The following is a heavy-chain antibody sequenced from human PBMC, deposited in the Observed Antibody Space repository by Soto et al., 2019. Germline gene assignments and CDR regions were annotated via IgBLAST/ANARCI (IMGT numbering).Heavy chain of an antibody. Sequence: GGSLRLSCAASGFILSSSAMSWVRQAPGRGLEWVSAISGSGTRTYYADSVKGRFTISGDRSKNTVYLQMNSLRAEDTAVYYCAKGPTIFHGFDVWGRGTTVTVSS. V-gene: IGHV3-23*01. CDR2: ISGSGTRT. CDR3: AKGPTIFHGFDV. J-gene: IGHJ6*02. CDR1: GFILSSSA. D-gene: IGHD3-3*01.